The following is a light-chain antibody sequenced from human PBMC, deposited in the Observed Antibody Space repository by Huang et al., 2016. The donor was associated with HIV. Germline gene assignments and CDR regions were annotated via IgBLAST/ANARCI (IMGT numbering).Light chain of an antibody. V-gene: IGKV3-11*01. Sequence: EVLLTQAPATLSLFPGERASLSCWASQDVTNYLPWYQQKPGQPPRLLIYDSSKRATGVPPRFSGSGSGTDFTLTISSLEPGDSAVYYCQQRGSWPPTFGQGTRLEIK. CDR2: DSS. J-gene: IGKJ5*01. CDR1: QDVTNY. CDR3: QQRGSWPPT.